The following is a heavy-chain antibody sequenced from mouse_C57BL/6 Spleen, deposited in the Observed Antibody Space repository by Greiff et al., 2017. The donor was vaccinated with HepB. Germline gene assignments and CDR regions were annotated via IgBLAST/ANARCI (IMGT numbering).Heavy chain of an antibody. Sequence: QVQLKESGAELVKPGASVKMSCKASGYTFTSYWITWVKQRPGQGLEWIGDIYPGSGSTNYNEKFKSKATLTVDTSSSTAYMQLSSLTSEDSAVYYCARSWDDWGQGTTLTVSS. CDR2: IYPGSGST. J-gene: IGHJ2*01. CDR1: GYTFTSYW. V-gene: IGHV1-55*01. CDR3: ARSWDD.